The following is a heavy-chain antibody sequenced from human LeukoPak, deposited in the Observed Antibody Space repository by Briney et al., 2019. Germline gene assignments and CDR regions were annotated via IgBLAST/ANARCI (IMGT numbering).Heavy chain of an antibody. V-gene: IGHV4-59*01. CDR1: GGSISDYY. J-gene: IGHJ4*02. D-gene: IGHD3-16*01. CDR2: IHSSGST. Sequence: SETLSLTCTVSGGSISDYYWTWIRRPPGRRLEWIAYIHSSGSTNYNPSLKSRVIISVDTSRSQLSLKLSSVTAADTAVYYCARIEGDNSLDYWGQGTLVTVSS. CDR3: ARIEGDNSLDY.